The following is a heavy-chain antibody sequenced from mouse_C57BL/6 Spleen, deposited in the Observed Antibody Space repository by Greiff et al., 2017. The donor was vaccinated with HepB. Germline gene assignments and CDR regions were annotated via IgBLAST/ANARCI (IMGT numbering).Heavy chain of an antibody. V-gene: IGHV5-17*01. Sequence: EVQLQESGGGLVKPGGSLKLSCAASGFTFSDYGMHWVRQAPEKGLEWVAYISSGSSTIYYADTVKGRFTISRDNAKNTLFLQMTSLRSEDTAMYYCARPTAVGGFAYWGQGTLVTVSA. CDR2: ISSGSSTI. J-gene: IGHJ3*01. CDR3: ARPTAVGGFAY. CDR1: GFTFSDYG. D-gene: IGHD1-1*01.